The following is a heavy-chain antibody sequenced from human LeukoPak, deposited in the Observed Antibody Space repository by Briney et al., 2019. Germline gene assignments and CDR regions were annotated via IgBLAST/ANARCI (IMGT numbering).Heavy chain of an antibody. CDR2: ISSSSSYI. V-gene: IGHV3-21*01. J-gene: IGHJ4*02. Sequence: GGSLRLSCAASGFTFSSYSMNWVRQAPGKGLEWVSSISSSSSYIYYADSVKGRFTISRDNAKNSLYLQMNSLRAEDTAVYYCARGGDSSGYYYSPFDYWGQGTLVTVSS. CDR1: GFTFSSYS. CDR3: ARGGDSSGYYYSPFDY. D-gene: IGHD3-22*01.